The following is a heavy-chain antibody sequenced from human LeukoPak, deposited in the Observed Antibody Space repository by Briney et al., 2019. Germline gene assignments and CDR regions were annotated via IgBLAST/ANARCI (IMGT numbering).Heavy chain of an antibody. CDR1: GYSISSGYY. CDR2: IYHSGST. Sequence: SQTLSLTCTVSGYSISSGYYWGWIRQPPGKGLEWIGSIYHSGSTYYNPSLKSRVTISVDTSKNQFSLKLSSVTAADTAVYYCARSVVWFGDPSGFDPWGQGTLVTVSS. V-gene: IGHV4-38-2*02. D-gene: IGHD3-10*01. J-gene: IGHJ5*02. CDR3: ARSVVWFGDPSGFDP.